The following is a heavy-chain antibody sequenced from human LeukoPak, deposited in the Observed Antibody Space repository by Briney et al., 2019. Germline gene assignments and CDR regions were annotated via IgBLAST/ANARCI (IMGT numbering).Heavy chain of an antibody. CDR2: INPNSGGT. D-gene: IGHD6-13*01. Sequence: ASVKVSCKASRYTFTGYYMHWVRQAPGQGLEWMGWINPNSGGTNYAQKFQGRVTMTRDTSISTAYMELSRLRSDDTAVYYCAREDLDIAAAGTGDYWGQGTLVTVSS. V-gene: IGHV1-2*02. J-gene: IGHJ4*02. CDR1: RYTFTGYY. CDR3: AREDLDIAAAGTGDY.